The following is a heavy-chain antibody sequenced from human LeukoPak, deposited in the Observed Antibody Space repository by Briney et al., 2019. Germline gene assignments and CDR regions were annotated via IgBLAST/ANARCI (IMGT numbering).Heavy chain of an antibody. D-gene: IGHD5-18*01. J-gene: IGHJ5*02. CDR2: IYYSGST. Sequence: PSETLSLTCTVSGGSISSYYWSWIRQPPGKGLEWIGYIYYSGSTNYNPSLKSRVTISVDTSKNQFSLKLSSVTAADTAVYYCARVSRDTAMVAYWFDPWGQGTLVTVSS. CDR1: GGSISSYY. CDR3: ARVSRDTAMVAYWFDP. V-gene: IGHV4-59*01.